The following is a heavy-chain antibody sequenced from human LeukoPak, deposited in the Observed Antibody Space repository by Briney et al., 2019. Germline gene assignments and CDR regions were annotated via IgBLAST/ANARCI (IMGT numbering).Heavy chain of an antibody. CDR3: AREYYYDSSGYYGSAFDI. J-gene: IGHJ3*02. CDR1: GGSVSSSSYY. D-gene: IGHD3-22*01. CDR2: IYYSGST. Sequence: SETLSLTCTVSGGSVSSSSYYWSWIRQPPGKGLEWIGYIYYSGSTNYNPSLKSRVTISVDTSKNQFSLKLSSVTAADTAVYYCAREYYYDSSGYYGSAFDIWGQGTMVTVSS. V-gene: IGHV4-61*01.